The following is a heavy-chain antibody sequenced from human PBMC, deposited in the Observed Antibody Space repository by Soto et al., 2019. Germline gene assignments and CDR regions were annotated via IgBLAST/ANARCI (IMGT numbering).Heavy chain of an antibody. V-gene: IGHV1-3*01. Sequence: ASVKVSCKASGYNFTKYAIYWVRQAPRQRLEWLGWINGGNDKTGYSQRFQGRLTITKKTSATTAFMELSSLTSEDTAVYYCARVGHFDSDGFPRPYDYWGQGTLVTVSS. J-gene: IGHJ4*02. CDR2: INGGNDKT. D-gene: IGHD3-22*01. CDR3: ARVGHFDSDGFPRPYDY. CDR1: GYNFTKYA.